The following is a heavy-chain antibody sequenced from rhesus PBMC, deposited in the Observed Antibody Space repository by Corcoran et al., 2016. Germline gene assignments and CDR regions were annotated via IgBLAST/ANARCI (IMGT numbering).Heavy chain of an antibody. D-gene: IGHD3-28*01. J-gene: IGHJ5-1*01. V-gene: IGHV3-103*01. CDR2: INSGGGST. CDR1: GFTFSSYA. Sequence: EVQLVETGGGLVQPGGSLRLSCAASGFTFSSYAMQWVRQAPGKGLEWISAINSGGGSTYHPDSMKGRFTTSRDNSKNTHSLQMNSLRAEETALYYCAKPYYYGSGYHNRLDVWGPGVLVTVSS. CDR3: AKPYYYGSGYHNRLDV.